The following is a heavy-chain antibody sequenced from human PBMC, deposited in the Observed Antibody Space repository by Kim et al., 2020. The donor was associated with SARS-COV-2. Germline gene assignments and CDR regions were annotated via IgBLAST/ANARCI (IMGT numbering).Heavy chain of an antibody. CDR1: GFTFSSYT. V-gene: IGHV3-21*01. J-gene: IGHJ6*02. CDR3: VREGYYYGMDV. Sequence: GGSLRLSCAASGFTFSSYTMNWVRQAPGKGLEWVSMISSSSSYIYYGESVQGRFTISRDNAKNSLDLQMTSLRAEDTAVYYCVREGYYYGMDVWGQGTT. CDR2: ISSSSSYI.